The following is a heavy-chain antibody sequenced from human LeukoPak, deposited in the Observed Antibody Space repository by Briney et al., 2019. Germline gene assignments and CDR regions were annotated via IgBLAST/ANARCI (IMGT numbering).Heavy chain of an antibody. Sequence: PGGSLRLSRAASGFTFSSYAMSWVRQAPGKGLEWVSAISGSGGSTYYADSVKGRFTISRDNSKNTLYLQMNSLRAEDTAVYYCASSDYYDSSGYYLNWFDPWGQGTLVTVSS. D-gene: IGHD3-22*01. CDR1: GFTFSSYA. CDR3: ASSDYYDSSGYYLNWFDP. CDR2: ISGSGGST. J-gene: IGHJ5*02. V-gene: IGHV3-23*01.